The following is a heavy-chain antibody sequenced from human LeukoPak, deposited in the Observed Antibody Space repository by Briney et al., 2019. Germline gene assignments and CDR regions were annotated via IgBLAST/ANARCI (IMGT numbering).Heavy chain of an antibody. CDR1: GDSISSSSFF. D-gene: IGHD1-26*01. CDR3: ARGLEVRARVGYHYYMDV. Sequence: SETLSLTCTVSGDSISSSSFFWGWIRQPPGKGLEWIGAVYSENTYYNPSLKSRVSISVDTSKNQFSLTMSSVTAADTAVYFCARGLEVRARVGYHYYMDVWGKGTTVTVSS. V-gene: IGHV4-39*07. CDR2: VYSENT. J-gene: IGHJ6*03.